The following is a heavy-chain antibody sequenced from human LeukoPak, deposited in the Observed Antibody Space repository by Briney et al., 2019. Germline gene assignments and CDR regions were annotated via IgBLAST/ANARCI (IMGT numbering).Heavy chain of an antibody. V-gene: IGHV4-31*03. CDR1: GDSISSGGYY. CDR3: ASAGSYGTTWFDP. CDR2: IYYSGTT. Sequence: PSETLSHTCTVSGDSISSGGYYWSWSRQHPGKGLEWIGYIYYSGTTYYNPSLKSRLTISVDTSKNQFSLKLNCVTAADTAVYFCASAGSYGTTWFDPWGQGTLVTVSS. J-gene: IGHJ5*02. D-gene: IGHD4-11*01.